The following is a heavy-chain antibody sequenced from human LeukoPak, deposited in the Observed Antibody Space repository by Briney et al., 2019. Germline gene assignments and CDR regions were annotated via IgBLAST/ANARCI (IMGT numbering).Heavy chain of an antibody. CDR1: GYTLTELS. J-gene: IGHJ6*02. CDR3: ARDSSHASAASSYYYYGMDV. CDR2: FDPEDGET. D-gene: IGHD6-13*01. V-gene: IGHV1-24*01. Sequence: ASVKVSCKVSGYTLTELSMHWVRQAPGKGLEWMGGFDPEDGETIYAQKFQGRVTMTEDTSTDTAYMELSSLRSDDTAVYYCARDSSHASAASSYYYYGMDVWGQGTTVTVSS.